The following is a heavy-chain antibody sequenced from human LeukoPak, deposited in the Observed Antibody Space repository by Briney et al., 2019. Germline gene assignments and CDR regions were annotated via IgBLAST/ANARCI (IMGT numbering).Heavy chain of an antibody. D-gene: IGHD3-22*01. CDR2: IIPILGIA. Sequence: LVKVSCKASGGTFSSYAISWVRQAPGQGLEWMGRIIPILGIANYAQKFQGRVTITADKSTSTAYMELSSLRSEDTAVYYCAREEAYYYDSSGPHYFDYWGQGTLVTVSS. CDR3: AREEAYYYDSSGPHYFDY. CDR1: GGTFSSYA. V-gene: IGHV1-69*04. J-gene: IGHJ4*02.